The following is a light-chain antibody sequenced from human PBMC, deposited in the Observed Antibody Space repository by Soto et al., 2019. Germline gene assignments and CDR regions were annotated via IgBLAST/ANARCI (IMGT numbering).Light chain of an antibody. CDR1: QTISSW. J-gene: IGKJ1*01. V-gene: IGKV1-5*03. CDR2: KAS. CDR3: QHYNSYSEA. Sequence: DIEMTQSPSTLSVSVGDRVTITCRASQTISSWLAWYQQKPGKAPKLLIYKASTLKSGVPSRFSGSGSGTEFTLTISSLQPDEFATYYCQHYNSYSEAFGHGSKVDIK.